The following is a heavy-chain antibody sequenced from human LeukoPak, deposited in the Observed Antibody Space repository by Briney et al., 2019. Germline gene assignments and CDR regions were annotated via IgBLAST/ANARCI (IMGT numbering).Heavy chain of an antibody. CDR3: ARNYYDSSGQFYYFDY. CDR2: ISAYSGNS. D-gene: IGHD3-22*01. CDR1: GYTFTSYG. V-gene: IGHV1-18*01. J-gene: IGHJ4*02. Sequence: ASVKVSCKAFGYTFTSYGISWVRQAPGQGLEWMGWISAYSGNSNYAQKLQVRGTMTTDKSTSKAYMELRSLRSDDTAVYYCARNYYDSSGQFYYFDYWGQGTLVTVSS.